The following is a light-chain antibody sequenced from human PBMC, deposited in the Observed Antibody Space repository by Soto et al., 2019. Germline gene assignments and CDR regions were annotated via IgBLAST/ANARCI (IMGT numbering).Light chain of an antibody. CDR1: SSDVGSYNR. V-gene: IGLV2-18*02. CDR3: SSYTSSSTYV. CDR2: EVS. Sequence: QSVLTQPPSVSGSPGQSVAISCTGTSSDVGSYNRVSWYQQPPGTAPKVMIYEVSNRPSGVPDRFSGSKSGNTASLTISGLQAEDEADYYCSSYTSSSTYVIGTGTKVTVL. J-gene: IGLJ1*01.